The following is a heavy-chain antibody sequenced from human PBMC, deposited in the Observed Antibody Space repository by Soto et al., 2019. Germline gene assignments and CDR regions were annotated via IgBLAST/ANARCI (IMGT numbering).Heavy chain of an antibody. V-gene: IGHV1-46*03. Sequence: ASVKVSCKASGYTFTSYYMHWVRQAPGQGLEWMGIINPSGGSTSYAQKFQGRVTMTRDTSTSTVYMELSSLRSEDTAVYYCARDSGIAAAVPFFYFAYWGQGTLVTVSS. CDR3: ARDSGIAAAVPFFYFAY. CDR2: INPSGGST. D-gene: IGHD6-13*01. CDR1: GYTFTSYY. J-gene: IGHJ4*02.